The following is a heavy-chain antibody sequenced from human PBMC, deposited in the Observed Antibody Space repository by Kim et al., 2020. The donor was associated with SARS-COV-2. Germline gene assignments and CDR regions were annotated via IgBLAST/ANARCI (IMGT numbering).Heavy chain of an antibody. Sequence: TNYAQKFQERVTITRDMSTSTAYMELSSLRSEDTAVYYCAAHGGTISRGYWGQGTLVTVSS. D-gene: IGHD3-9*01. V-gene: IGHV1-58*01. J-gene: IGHJ4*02. CDR3: AAHGGTISRGY. CDR2: T.